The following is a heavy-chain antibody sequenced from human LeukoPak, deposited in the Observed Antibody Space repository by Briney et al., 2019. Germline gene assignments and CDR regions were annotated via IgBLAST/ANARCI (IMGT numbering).Heavy chain of an antibody. CDR2: INRSGST. D-gene: IGHD2-15*01. J-gene: IGHJ4*02. CDR1: GGSFSGYY. Sequence: SETLSLTCAVYGGSFSGYYWSWVREPPGKGVEGIGEINRSGSTNYNPSLTSRVTISVDTSKNQFSLKLSSVTAADTAVYYCARGGYRPFDYWGQGTLVTVSS. CDR3: ARGGYRPFDY. V-gene: IGHV4-34*01.